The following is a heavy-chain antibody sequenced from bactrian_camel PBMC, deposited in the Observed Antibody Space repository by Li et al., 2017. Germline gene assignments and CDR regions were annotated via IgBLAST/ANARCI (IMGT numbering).Heavy chain of an antibody. V-gene: IGHV3S53*01. CDR1: VASFYC. Sequence: HVQLVESGGGSVQPGGSLRLSCAASVASFYCMGWYRQTPGKEREAVAAIDTDGTATYADSVRGRFSVSKDNAKTTLYLEMSSLKVEDTAMYYCAPDAGQSRCSNGYCYCAWGEGTQVTVS. CDR3: APDAGQSRCSNGYCYCA. CDR2: IDTDGTA. D-gene: IGHD2*01. J-gene: IGHJ4*01.